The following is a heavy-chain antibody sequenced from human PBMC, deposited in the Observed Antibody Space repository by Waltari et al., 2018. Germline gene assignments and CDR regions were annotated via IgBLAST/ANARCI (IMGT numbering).Heavy chain of an antibody. CDR3: ARDLSRSGYYPGNY. Sequence: QVQLVESGGGVVQPGRSLRLSCAASGFTFSSYAMHWVRQAPGKGLGWVAVISNDGSNKYYADSVKGRFTISRDNSKNTLYLQMNSLRAEDTAVYYCARDLSRSGYYPGNYWGQGTLVTVSS. V-gene: IGHV3-30*01. D-gene: IGHD3-3*01. CDR2: ISNDGSNK. J-gene: IGHJ4*02. CDR1: GFTFSSYA.